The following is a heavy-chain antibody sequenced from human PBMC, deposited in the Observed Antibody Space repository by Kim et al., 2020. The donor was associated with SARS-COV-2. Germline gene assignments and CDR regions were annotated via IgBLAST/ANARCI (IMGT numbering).Heavy chain of an antibody. Sequence: SETLSLTCAVYGGSFSGYYWSWIRQPPGKGLEWIGEINHSGSTNYNPSLKSRVTISVDTSKNQFSLKLSSVTAADTAVYYCARGWRGSGSYYKPTPFDYWGQGTLVTVSS. CDR1: GGSFSGYY. CDR3: ARGWRGSGSYYKPTPFDY. CDR2: INHSGST. J-gene: IGHJ4*02. D-gene: IGHD3-10*01. V-gene: IGHV4-34*01.